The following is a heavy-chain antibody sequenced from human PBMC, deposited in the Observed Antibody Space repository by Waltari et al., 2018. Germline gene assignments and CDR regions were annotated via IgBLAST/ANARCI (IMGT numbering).Heavy chain of an antibody. Sequence: EVQLVESGGGLVQPGRSLSLSCAASGFTFDDYAMPWVGQAPGKGLELVSGISWNSYSIGYGDSVKGRFTISRDNAKNSLYLQMNSLRAEDTALYYCAKGRYFYDSSGQASSFDYWGQGTLVTVSS. CDR2: ISWNSYSI. J-gene: IGHJ4*02. V-gene: IGHV3-9*01. D-gene: IGHD3-22*01. CDR1: GFTFDDYA. CDR3: AKGRYFYDSSGQASSFDY.